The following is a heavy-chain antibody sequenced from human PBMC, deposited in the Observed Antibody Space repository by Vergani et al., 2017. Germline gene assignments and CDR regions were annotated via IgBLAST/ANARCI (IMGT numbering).Heavy chain of an antibody. V-gene: IGHV3-23*01. D-gene: IGHD4-17*01. CDR3: AKAVPSRGAVSDY. Sequence: EVQLLESGGGLEQPGGSLRLSCVASGFTFNNYAMTWVRQAPGKGLEWVSSISGSDGNTYYADSVKGRLTISRDNSKNSLSLQMNRLRAEDTAVYFCAKAVPSRGAVSDYWGQGTLVTVSS. CDR1: GFTFNNYA. J-gene: IGHJ4*02. CDR2: ISGSDGNT.